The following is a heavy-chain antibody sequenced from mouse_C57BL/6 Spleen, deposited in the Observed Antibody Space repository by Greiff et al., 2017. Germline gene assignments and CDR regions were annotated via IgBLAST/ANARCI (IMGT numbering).Heavy chain of an antibody. V-gene: IGHV1-47*01. CDR1: GYTFTTYP. CDR2: FHPYNDDT. J-gene: IGHJ3*01. CDR3: ARGDYDYDAWFAY. Sequence: VQLQQSGAELVKPGASVKMSCKASGYTFTTYPIEWMKQNHGKSLEWIGNFHPYNDDTKYNEKFKGKATLTVEKSSSTVYLELSRLTSDYSAVYYCARGDYDYDAWFAYWGQGTLVTVSA. D-gene: IGHD2-4*01.